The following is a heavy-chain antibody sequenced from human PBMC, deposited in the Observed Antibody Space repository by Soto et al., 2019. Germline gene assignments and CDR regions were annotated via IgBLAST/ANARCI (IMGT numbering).Heavy chain of an antibody. CDR1: GFTFSNAW. D-gene: IGHD6-13*01. Sequence: GGSLRLSCAASGFTFSNAWMNWVRQAPGKGLEWVGRIKSKTDGGTTDYAAPVKGRFTISRDDSKNTLYLQMDSLETEDTAVYYCARQEYITTWYLNYWGQGTLVTVSS. CDR2: IKSKTDGGTT. V-gene: IGHV3-15*07. CDR3: ARQEYITTWYLNY. J-gene: IGHJ4*02.